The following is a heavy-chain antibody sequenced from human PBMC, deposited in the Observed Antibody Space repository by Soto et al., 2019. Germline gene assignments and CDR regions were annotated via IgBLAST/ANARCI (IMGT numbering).Heavy chain of an antibody. CDR1: GYTFTSYD. CDR3: ARYDYCSSTSCSPQSYYYYGMDV. V-gene: IGHV1-8*01. D-gene: IGHD2-2*01. CDR2: MNPNSGNT. Sequence: ASVKVSCKASGYTFTSYDINWVRQATGQGLEWMGWMNPNSGNTGYAQKFQGRVTMTRNTSISTAYMELSSLRSEDTAVYYCARYDYCSSTSCSPQSYYYYGMDVRGQGTTVTVSS. J-gene: IGHJ6*02.